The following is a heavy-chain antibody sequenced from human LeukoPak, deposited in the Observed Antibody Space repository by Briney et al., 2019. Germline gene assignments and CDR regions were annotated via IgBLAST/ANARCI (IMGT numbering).Heavy chain of an antibody. V-gene: IGHV4-34*01. J-gene: IGHJ4*02. CDR2: INHSGST. Sequence: SETLSLTCAVYGGSFSGYYWSWIRQPPGKGLEWIGEINHSGSTNYNPSLKSRVTISVDTSKNQFSLKLSSVTAAVTAVYYCARTKLYDILTGYYIYPRKYFDYWGQGTLVTVSS. CDR3: ARTKLYDILTGYYIYPRKYFDY. CDR1: GGSFSGYY. D-gene: IGHD3-9*01.